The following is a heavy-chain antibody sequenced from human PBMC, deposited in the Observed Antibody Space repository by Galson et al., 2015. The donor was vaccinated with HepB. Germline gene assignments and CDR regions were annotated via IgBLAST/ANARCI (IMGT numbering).Heavy chain of an antibody. CDR1: GFTFSDYR. V-gene: IGHV3-48*02. Sequence: SLRLSCAVSGFTFSDYRMNWVRQAPGKGLEWISYISRSSIVIYYADFVKGRFTISRDNAKNLLYLQMNSLTDEDTAVYYCTREFAGMATDYWGQGTMVTVSS. CDR3: TREFAGMATDY. J-gene: IGHJ4*02. D-gene: IGHD5-24*01. CDR2: ISRSSIVI.